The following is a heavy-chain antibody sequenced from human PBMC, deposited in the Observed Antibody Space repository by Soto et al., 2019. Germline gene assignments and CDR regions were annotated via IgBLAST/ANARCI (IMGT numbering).Heavy chain of an antibody. Sequence: GGSLRLSCAASGFTFSGYALHWVRQAPGKGLEWVAVISGDGSNQYYADSVKGRFTISRDNSKNTLYLQMNSLRAEDTAVYYCAGASGGTYWFDPWGQGTLVTVSS. J-gene: IGHJ5*02. V-gene: IGHV3-30-3*01. D-gene: IGHD1-26*01. CDR3: AGASGGTYWFDP. CDR1: GFTFSGYA. CDR2: ISGDGSNQ.